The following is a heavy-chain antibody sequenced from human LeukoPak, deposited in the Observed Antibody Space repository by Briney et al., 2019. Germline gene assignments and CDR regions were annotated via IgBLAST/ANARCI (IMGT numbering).Heavy chain of an antibody. D-gene: IGHD3-22*01. CDR2: IYYSGST. J-gene: IGHJ4*02. CDR1: GGSISSYY. V-gene: IGHV4-59*01. CDR3: ARVTGYVIEDYFDY. Sequence: PSETLSLTCTVSGGSISSYYWSWIRQPPGKGLEWIGYIYYSGSTNYNPSLKSRVTISVDTSKNQFSLKLRSVTAADTAVYYCARVTGYVIEDYFDYWGQGTLVTVSS.